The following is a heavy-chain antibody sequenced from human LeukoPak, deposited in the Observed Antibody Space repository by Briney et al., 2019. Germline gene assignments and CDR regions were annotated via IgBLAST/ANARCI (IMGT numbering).Heavy chain of an antibody. J-gene: IGHJ6*03. CDR3: ARVAAEVVGVPGAIGFGWLRRDYYYMDV. CDR2: INPSGGST. D-gene: IGHD2-2*02. Sequence: GASVKVSCKASGYTFTSYYMHWVRQAPGEGLEWMGIINPSGGSTSYAQKFQGRDTMTRDMSTSTVYMELSSLRSEDTAVYYCARVAAEVVGVPGAIGFGWLRRDYYYMDVWGKGTTVTVSS. CDR1: GYTFTSYY. V-gene: IGHV1-46*01.